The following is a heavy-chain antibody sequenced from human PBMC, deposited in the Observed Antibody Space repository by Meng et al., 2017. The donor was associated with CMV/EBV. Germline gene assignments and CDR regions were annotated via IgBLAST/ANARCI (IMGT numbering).Heavy chain of an antibody. CDR3: ARGVDTAPLGGDI. CDR2: IYSGGST. D-gene: IGHD5-18*01. Sequence: GGSLRLSCAASGFTVSSNYVNWVRQAPGKGLEWVSVIYSGGSTYYADSVKGRFTISRDNSKNTVYLQMNSLRAEDTAVFYCARGVDTAPLGGDIWGQGTTVTVSS. V-gene: IGHV3-53*01. CDR1: GFTVSSNY. J-gene: IGHJ6*02.